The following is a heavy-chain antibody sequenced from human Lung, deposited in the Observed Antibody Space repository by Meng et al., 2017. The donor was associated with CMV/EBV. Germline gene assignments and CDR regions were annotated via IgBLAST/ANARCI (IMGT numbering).Heavy chain of an antibody. Sequence: QVQLVQSWAEVKKPXDSVKVSCXASGYTFTGYYMHWVRQAPGQGLEWMGWINPNSGGTNYAQKFQGRVTMTRDTSISTAYMELSRLRSDDTAVYYCARGRDVLRFLEWLLPDYWGQGTLVTVSS. V-gene: IGHV1-2*02. J-gene: IGHJ4*02. CDR3: ARGRDVLRFLEWLLPDY. D-gene: IGHD3-3*01. CDR1: GYTFTGYY. CDR2: INPNSGGT.